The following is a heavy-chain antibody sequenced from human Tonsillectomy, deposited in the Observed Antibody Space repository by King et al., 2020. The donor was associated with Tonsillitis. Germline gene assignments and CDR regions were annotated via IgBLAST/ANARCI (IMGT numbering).Heavy chain of an antibody. CDR1: GFTFSDYY. Sequence: VQLVESGGGLVKPGGSLRLSCAASGFTFSDYYMSWIRQAPGKGLEWLSYISGTGNTIYYADSLKGRFTISRDNAQNSLSLQMHRLRAEDTAVYYCARDYDFWGGYYYYYMDVWGKGTTVTVSS. V-gene: IGHV3-11*01. J-gene: IGHJ6*03. CDR2: ISGTGNTI. D-gene: IGHD3-3*01. CDR3: ARDYDFWGGYYYYYMDV.